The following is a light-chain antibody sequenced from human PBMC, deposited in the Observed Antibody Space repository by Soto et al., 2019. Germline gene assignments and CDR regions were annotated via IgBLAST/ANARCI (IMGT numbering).Light chain of an antibody. CDR2: EGS. CDR3: CSYAGSSTFPLV. Sequence: QSVLTQPASVSGSPGQSITISCTGTSSDVGSYNLVSWYQQHPGKAPKLMIYEGSKRPSGVSNRFSGSKSGNTASLTISGLQAEDEADYYCCSYAGSSTFPLVFGGGTKLTVL. V-gene: IGLV2-23*03. J-gene: IGLJ3*02. CDR1: SSDVGSYNL.